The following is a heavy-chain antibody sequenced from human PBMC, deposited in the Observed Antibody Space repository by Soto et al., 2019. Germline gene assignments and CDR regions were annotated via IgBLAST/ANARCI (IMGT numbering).Heavy chain of an antibody. D-gene: IGHD3-10*01. CDR3: ARGNRGGSGSPASYYYSGWDV. CDR1: GFTLSSYA. CDR2: ISAGGDMT. J-gene: IGHJ6*02. Sequence: DVQLLESGGHWVQPGGSLRLSCSASGFTLSSYAMSWVRQAPGKGLEWVSSISAGGDMTYNSVSVRGRFTMSRDNSNNALFLQMHNLRIEATALYYCARGNRGGSGSPASYYYSGWDVWCQGAKVIVS. V-gene: IGHV3-23*01.